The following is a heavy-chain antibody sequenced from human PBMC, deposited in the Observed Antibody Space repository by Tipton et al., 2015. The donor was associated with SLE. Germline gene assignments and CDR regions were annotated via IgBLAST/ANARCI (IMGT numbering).Heavy chain of an antibody. CDR2: LFYSGST. V-gene: IGHV4-39*07. CDR1: GGSISSSGYF. J-gene: IGHJ4*02. D-gene: IGHD3-22*01. CDR3: ASADESSGYYLY. Sequence: TLSLTCTVSGGSISSSGYFWVWIRQPPGKGLEWIGSLFYSGSTSYNPSLKSRVTISSDTSKNHFSLRLTSVTAADTAVYYCASADESSGYYLYWGQGTLVTVSS.